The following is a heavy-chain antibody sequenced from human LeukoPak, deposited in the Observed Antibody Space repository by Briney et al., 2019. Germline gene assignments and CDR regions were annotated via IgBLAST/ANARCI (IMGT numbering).Heavy chain of an antibody. J-gene: IGHJ3*01. CDR3: ARPNITSYYDGSGYDAFDV. CDR2: IYPDDSDT. Sequence: GASLKISCKGSGYKFSTYWVAWVRQLPGKGLEWMGIIYPDDSDTRYSPSFQGQVTISADKSINTAYLQWSSLKASDTAMYFCARPNITSYYDGSGYDAFDVWGQGTLVAVSS. V-gene: IGHV5-51*01. CDR1: GYKFSTYW. D-gene: IGHD3-22*01.